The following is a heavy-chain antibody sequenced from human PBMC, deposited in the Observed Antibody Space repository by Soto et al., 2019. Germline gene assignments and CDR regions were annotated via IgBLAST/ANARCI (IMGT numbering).Heavy chain of an antibody. CDR3: PRDDVYWSSAGCYGVAMDV. V-gene: IGHV3-66*01. CDR1: GFTVSSKY. Sequence: EVQLVESGGGLVQPGGSLRLSCAASGFTVSSKYMSWVRQAPGKGLEWVSLIQSGVYTHYADSVKGIFTISRDSPENTLFLHMHSLRVEDTARYYGPRDDVYWSSAGCYGVAMDVWGKGARVTVSA. D-gene: IGHD2-15*01. J-gene: IGHJ6*04. CDR2: IQSGVYT.